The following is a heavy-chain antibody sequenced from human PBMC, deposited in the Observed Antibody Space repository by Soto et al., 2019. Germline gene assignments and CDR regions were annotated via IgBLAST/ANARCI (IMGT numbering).Heavy chain of an antibody. J-gene: IGHJ4*02. CDR3: ARDTGLRSSGWSYFFDF. CDR1: GFTLSSYS. Sequence: EVQLVESGGGLVQPGGSLRLSCAASGFTLSSYSMHWVRQAPGKGLEWVSYISGSGGTIYYADSVKGRFTISRDNAKNSLYVQMNSLRDEATAVYFCARDTGLRSSGWSYFFDFWGQGTLVTVSS. CDR2: ISGSGGTI. V-gene: IGHV3-48*02. D-gene: IGHD6-19*01.